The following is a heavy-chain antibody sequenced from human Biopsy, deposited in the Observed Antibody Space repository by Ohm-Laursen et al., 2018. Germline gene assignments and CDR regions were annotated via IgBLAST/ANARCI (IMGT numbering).Heavy chain of an antibody. V-gene: IGHV3-9*01. CDR2: ISWNSGSI. CDR3: VREMSHESTVRDSFDL. CDR1: GFTFDDYA. D-gene: IGHD5/OR15-5a*01. J-gene: IGHJ3*01. Sequence: SLRLPCSATGFTFDDYAMHWVRQVPGKGLEWVSGISWNSGSIGYVASVKGRFTISRDNAKDSLFLQMNSLRVEDTAVYYCVREMSHESTVRDSFDLWGQGTMVTVSS.